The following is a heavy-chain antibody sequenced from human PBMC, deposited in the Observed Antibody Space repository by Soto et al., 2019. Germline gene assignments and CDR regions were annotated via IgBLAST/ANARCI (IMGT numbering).Heavy chain of an antibody. CDR1: GFTFTNYA. Sequence: EVQLLESGGGWVQPGESLRLSCAGSGFTFTNYAMSWVRQAPGKGLEWVSGISGSGGSTYYADSVKGRFTISRDNAKNSLYLQMNSLRLEDTAVYYCARSSTNWFDPWGQGTLVTVSS. CDR3: ARSSTNWFDP. V-gene: IGHV3-23*01. CDR2: ISGSGGST. J-gene: IGHJ5*02.